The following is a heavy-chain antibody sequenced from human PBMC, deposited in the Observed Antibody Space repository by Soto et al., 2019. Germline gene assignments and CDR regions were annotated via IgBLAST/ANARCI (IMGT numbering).Heavy chain of an antibody. CDR3: ARYCNFLEWYCYGMDV. J-gene: IGHJ6*02. CDR2: INPNSGET. CDR1: GYSFSGYY. V-gene: IGHV1-2*02. D-gene: IGHD3-3*01. Sequence: ASVKVSCKASGYSFSGYYIHWVRQAPGQGLEWMGWINPNSGETDYAQKFLGRVTMTSDTSISTAYMALSSLRSDDTAVYYCARYCNFLEWYCYGMDVWGQGTTVTVSS.